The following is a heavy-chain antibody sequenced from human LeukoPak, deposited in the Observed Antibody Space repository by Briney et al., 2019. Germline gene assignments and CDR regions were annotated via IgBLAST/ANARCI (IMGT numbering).Heavy chain of an antibody. D-gene: IGHD3-10*01. CDR3: ARDSMSLLWFGEYNTFDY. V-gene: IGHV1-2*02. CDR1: GFDFRDYF. CDR2: INPDTEDS. J-gene: IGHJ4*02. Sequence: ASVKVSCKASGFDFRDYFIHWVRQAPGEGLEWMGSINPDTEDSKIAQQFQGRVTMTRDTSISTAYMELSRLRSDDTAVYYCARDSMSLLWFGEYNTFDYWGQGTLVTVSS.